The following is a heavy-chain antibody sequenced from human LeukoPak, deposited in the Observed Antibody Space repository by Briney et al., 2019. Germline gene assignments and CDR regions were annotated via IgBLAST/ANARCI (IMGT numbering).Heavy chain of an antibody. V-gene: IGHV3-21*01. J-gene: IGHJ4*02. Sequence: PGGSLRLSCAASGVTFSSYSMKWVRQAPGKGLEWVSSISSSSTYIYYADSVKGRFTISRDNAKNSLYLQMNSLRAEDTAVYYCARSDTVTTQTDYWGQGTLVTVSS. CDR2: ISSSSTYI. D-gene: IGHD4-17*01. CDR3: ARSDTVTTQTDY. CDR1: GVTFSSYS.